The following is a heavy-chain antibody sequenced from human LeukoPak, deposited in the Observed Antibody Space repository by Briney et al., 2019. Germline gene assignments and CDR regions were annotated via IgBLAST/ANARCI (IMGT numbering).Heavy chain of an antibody. Sequence: PGTPLRLSCVASGLTFTNYGFHWVRQAPGKGLEWVAIIYSGGGNTKYYAESLKDRFTISRDDSKDTVYLQVNSLRVEDTGVYYCVVILVPGGVWHFDLWGRGTLVTVSS. J-gene: IGHJ2*01. V-gene: IGHV3-33*03. CDR3: VVILVPGGVWHFDL. CDR2: IYSGGGNTK. CDR1: GLTFTNYG. D-gene: IGHD2-8*02.